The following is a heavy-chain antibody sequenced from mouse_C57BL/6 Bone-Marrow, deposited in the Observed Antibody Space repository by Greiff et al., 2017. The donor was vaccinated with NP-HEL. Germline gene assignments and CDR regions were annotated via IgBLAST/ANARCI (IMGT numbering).Heavy chain of an antibody. Sequence: EVQRVESGAELVRPGASVKLSCTASGFNITDDYMHWVKQRPEQGLEWIGWIDPENGDTEYASKFQGKATITADTSSNTAYLQLSSLTSEDTAVYYCTTYDGYYYWYFDVWGTGTTVTVSS. CDR2: IDPENGDT. CDR3: TTYDGYYYWYFDV. CDR1: GFNITDDY. J-gene: IGHJ1*03. V-gene: IGHV14-4*01. D-gene: IGHD2-3*01.